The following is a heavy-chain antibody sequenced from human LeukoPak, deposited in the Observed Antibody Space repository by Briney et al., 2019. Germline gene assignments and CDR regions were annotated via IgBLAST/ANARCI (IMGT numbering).Heavy chain of an antibody. CDR3: ARAYYYDSSGYQG. D-gene: IGHD3-22*01. Sequence: SQALSLTCTVSGGSISSGDYYWSWIRQPPGKGLEWIGYIYYSGSTYYNPSLKSRVTISVDTSKNQFSLKLSSVTAADTAVYYRARAYYYDSSGYQGWGQGTLVTVSS. V-gene: IGHV4-30-4*01. CDR2: IYYSGST. J-gene: IGHJ4*02. CDR1: GGSISSGDYY.